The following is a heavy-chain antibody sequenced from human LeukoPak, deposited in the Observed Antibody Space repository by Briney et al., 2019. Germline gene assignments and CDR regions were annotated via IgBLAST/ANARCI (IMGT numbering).Heavy chain of an antibody. D-gene: IGHD3-10*01. CDR1: GFTFSSYY. CDR2: ISGSSTTI. J-gene: IGHJ4*02. Sequence: PGGSLRLSCAASGFTFSSYYMSWVRQAPGKGLEWVSYISGSSTTIYYSDSVKGRFTVSRDNARNSLYLQMNSLRAGDTAVYYCARGWVASSKVEETFYYDSGSQGEFDYWGQGTLVTVSS. CDR3: ARGWVASSKVEETFYYDSGSQGEFDY. V-gene: IGHV3-48*01.